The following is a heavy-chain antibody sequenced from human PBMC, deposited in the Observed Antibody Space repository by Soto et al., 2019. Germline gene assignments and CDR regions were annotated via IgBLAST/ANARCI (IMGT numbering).Heavy chain of an antibody. Sequence: GGSLRLSCAASGFTFSSHSMNWVRQAPGKGLEWVSSITSSSSYINYADSVKGRFTISIDNAKTSLYLQMNSLRAEDTAVYYCAREPGVSSGGYVDYWGQGTLVTVSS. CDR2: ITSSSSYI. CDR3: AREPGVSSGGYVDY. J-gene: IGHJ4*02. V-gene: IGHV3-21*01. CDR1: GFTFSSHS. D-gene: IGHD6-19*01.